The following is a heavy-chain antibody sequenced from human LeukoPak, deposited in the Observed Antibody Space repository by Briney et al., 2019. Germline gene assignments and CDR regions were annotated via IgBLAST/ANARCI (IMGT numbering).Heavy chain of an antibody. CDR2: ISGSGGSI. D-gene: IGHD1-26*01. CDR1: RFTFSRYA. V-gene: IGHV3-23*01. J-gene: IGHJ4*02. CDR3: AKVWGSYSTGYFDY. Sequence: GGSLRLSCAASRFTFSRYAMNWVRQAPGKGLEWVSAISGSGGSIYYTDSVKGRFTISRDNSKNTLFLQMNSLRAEDTAVYYCAKVWGSYSTGYFDYWGQGTLVTVSS.